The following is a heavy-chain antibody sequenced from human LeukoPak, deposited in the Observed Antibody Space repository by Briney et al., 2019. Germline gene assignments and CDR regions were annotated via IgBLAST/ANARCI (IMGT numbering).Heavy chain of an antibody. J-gene: IGHJ4*02. Sequence: PGGSLRLSCAASGFTFSSYAMSWARQAPGKGLEWVSAISGSGGSTYYADSVKGWFTISRDNSKNTLYLQMNSLRAEDTAVYYCAKDSEQWLARYYFDYWGQGTLVTVSS. CDR3: AKDSEQWLARYYFDY. V-gene: IGHV3-23*01. CDR1: GFTFSSYA. D-gene: IGHD6-19*01. CDR2: ISGSGGST.